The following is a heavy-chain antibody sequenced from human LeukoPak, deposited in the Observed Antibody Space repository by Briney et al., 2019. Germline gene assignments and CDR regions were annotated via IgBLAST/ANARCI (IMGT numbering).Heavy chain of an antibody. V-gene: IGHV3-48*01. CDR1: GFTFTNYA. D-gene: IGHD5-24*01. Sequence: QPGGSLRLSCAASGFTFTNYAMAWVRQAPGKGLEWVSYISSSGSTIYYADSVKGRFTISRDNSKNTLYLQMNSLRAEDTAVYYCAKDLRRLQLYGYYFDYWGQGTLVTVSS. CDR3: AKDLRRLQLYGYYFDY. J-gene: IGHJ4*02. CDR2: ISSSGSTI.